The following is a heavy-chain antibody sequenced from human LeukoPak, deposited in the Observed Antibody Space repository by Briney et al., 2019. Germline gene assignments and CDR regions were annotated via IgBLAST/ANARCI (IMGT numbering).Heavy chain of an antibody. CDR2: IYYSGST. CDR1: GGSISSYY. D-gene: IGHD4-11*01. CDR3: AGSSVIGLDY. V-gene: IGHV4-59*08. J-gene: IGHJ4*02. Sequence: PSETLSLTCTVSGGSISSYYWSWIRQPPGKGLEWIGYIYYSGSTNYNPSLKSRVTISVDTSKNQFSLKLSSVTAADTAVYYCAGSSVIGLDYWGQGTLVTVSS.